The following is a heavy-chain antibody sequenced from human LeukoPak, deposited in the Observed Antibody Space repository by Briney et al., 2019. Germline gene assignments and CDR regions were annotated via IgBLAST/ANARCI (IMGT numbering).Heavy chain of an antibody. J-gene: IGHJ4*02. CDR1: GFIFSSYG. Sequence: PRGSLRLSCAASGFIFSSYGMHWVRQAPGKGLEWVAFIRYDGSNKYYADSVKGRFTISRDNSKNTLYLQMNSLRAEDTAMYYCAKKGYYASGSYFDYWGQGTLVTVSS. CDR3: AKKGYYASGSYFDY. V-gene: IGHV3-30*02. CDR2: IRYDGSNK. D-gene: IGHD3-10*01.